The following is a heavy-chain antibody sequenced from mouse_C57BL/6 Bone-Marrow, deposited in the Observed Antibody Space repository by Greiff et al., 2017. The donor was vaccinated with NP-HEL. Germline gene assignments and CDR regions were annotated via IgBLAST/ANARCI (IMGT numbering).Heavy chain of an antibody. D-gene: IGHD2-14*01. CDR3: VRHGRNRGAMDY. CDR2: IRSKSNNYAT. Sequence: GGGLVQPKGSLKLSCAASGFSFNTYAMNWVRQAPGKGLEWVARIRSKSNNYATYYADSVKDRFTISRDDSESMLDLQMNNLQTEDTAMDYRVRHGRNRGAMDYWGQGTSGTVSS. J-gene: IGHJ4*01. CDR1: GFSFNTYA. V-gene: IGHV10-1*01.